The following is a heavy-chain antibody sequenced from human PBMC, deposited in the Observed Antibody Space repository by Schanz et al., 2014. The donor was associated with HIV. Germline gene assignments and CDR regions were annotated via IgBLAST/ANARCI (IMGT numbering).Heavy chain of an antibody. Sequence: QVQLVESGGGVVQPGRSLRLSCAASGFTFSSYGMHWVRQAPGKGLEWVAVISYDGSNNYYADSVKGRFTITRDNYKNPMYLQMNSLRAEDTAVYYCAKDRITGTTGVPYYYYGMDVWGQGTTVTVSS. CDR1: GFTFSSYG. D-gene: IGHD1-7*01. V-gene: IGHV3-30*18. J-gene: IGHJ6*02. CDR2: ISYDGSNN. CDR3: AKDRITGTTGVPYYYYGMDV.